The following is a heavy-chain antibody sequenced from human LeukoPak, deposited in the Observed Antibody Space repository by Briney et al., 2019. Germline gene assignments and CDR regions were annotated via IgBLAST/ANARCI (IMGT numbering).Heavy chain of an antibody. Sequence: GESLKISCKGSGYSFTNYWIGWVRQMPGKGLEWMGIIYPGDSETRYSPSFQGQVTISADKSISNAYLQWSSLKASDTAIYYCARLAYSSGWYTGAMDYWGQGTLVTVSS. CDR2: IYPGDSET. J-gene: IGHJ4*02. V-gene: IGHV5-51*01. CDR1: GYSFTNYW. CDR3: ARLAYSSGWYTGAMDY. D-gene: IGHD6-19*01.